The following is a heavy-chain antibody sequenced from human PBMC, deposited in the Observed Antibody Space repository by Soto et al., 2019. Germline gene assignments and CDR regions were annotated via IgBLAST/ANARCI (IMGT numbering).Heavy chain of an antibody. CDR3: AKDSVGGGYCSGGSCLLHPLDY. CDR2: ISGSGGST. V-gene: IGHV3-23*01. CDR1: GFTFSSYA. D-gene: IGHD2-15*01. J-gene: IGHJ4*02. Sequence: GGSLRLSCAASGFTFSSYAMSWVRQAPGKGLEWVSAISGSGGSTYYADSVKGRFTISRDNSKNTLYLQMNSLRAEDTAVYYCAKDSVGGGYCSGGSCLLHPLDYWGQGTLVTVSS.